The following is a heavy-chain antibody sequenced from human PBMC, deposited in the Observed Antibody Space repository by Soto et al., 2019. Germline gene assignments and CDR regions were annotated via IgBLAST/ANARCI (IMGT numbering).Heavy chain of an antibody. CDR2: INHSGNT. CDR1: GGSFSGYY. Sequence: QVQLQQWGAGLLKPSETLSLTCAVYGGSFSGYYWSWIRQPPGKGLEWNGEINHSGNTNYNPSLKSRVTISVDTSNNQFSLKLSSVTAANTAVYYCASFHTLRYLFRYYFDYWGQGTLVTVSS. V-gene: IGHV4-34*01. J-gene: IGHJ4*02. CDR3: ASFHTLRYLFRYYFDY. D-gene: IGHD3-9*01.